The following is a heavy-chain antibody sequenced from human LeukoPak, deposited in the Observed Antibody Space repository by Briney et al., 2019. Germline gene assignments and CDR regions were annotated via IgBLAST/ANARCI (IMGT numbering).Heavy chain of an antibody. J-gene: IGHJ5*02. CDR1: GFTFSSYS. V-gene: IGHV3-53*01. CDR3: ARGYGGFEHNWFDP. Sequence: GGSLRLSCAASGFTFSSYSMNWVRQAPGKGLEWVSVIYNNGNTYYADSVKGRFTISRDNSKNTLNLQMNSLRAEDTAVYYCARGYGGFEHNWFDPWGQGTLVTVSS. D-gene: IGHD5-12*01. CDR2: IYNNGNT.